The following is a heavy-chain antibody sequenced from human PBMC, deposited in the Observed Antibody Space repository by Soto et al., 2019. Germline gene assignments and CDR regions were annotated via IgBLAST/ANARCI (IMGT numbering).Heavy chain of an antibody. V-gene: IGHV1-3*01. Sequence: GASVKVSCKASGYTFTSYAMHWVRQAPGQRLEWMGWVNAGNGNTKYSQKFQGRVTITRDTSASTAYMELSSLRSEDTAVYYCARGRGHNWYFDLWGRGTLVTVPS. CDR2: VNAGNGNT. J-gene: IGHJ2*01. CDR3: ARGRGHNWYFDL. CDR1: GYTFTSYA.